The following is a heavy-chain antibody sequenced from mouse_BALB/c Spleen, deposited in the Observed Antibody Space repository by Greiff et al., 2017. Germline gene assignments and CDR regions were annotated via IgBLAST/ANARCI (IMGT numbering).Heavy chain of an antibody. D-gene: IGHD2-1*01. CDR2: ISSGGST. CDR1: GFTFSSYA. V-gene: IGHV5-6-5*01. CDR3: ARGGDGNYPWFAY. Sequence: EVKLVESGGGLVKPGGSLKLSCAASGFTFSSYAMSWVRQTPEKRLEWVASISSGGSTYYPDSVKGRFTISRDNARNILYLQMSSLRSEDTAMYYCARGGDGNYPWFAYWGQGTLVTVSA. J-gene: IGHJ3*01.